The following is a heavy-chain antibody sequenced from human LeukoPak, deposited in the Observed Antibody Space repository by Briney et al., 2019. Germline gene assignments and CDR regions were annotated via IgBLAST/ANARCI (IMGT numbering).Heavy chain of an antibody. CDR1: NGSVSSDSYY. CDR2: IYYSGST. CDR3: ARDRIYGRFDY. V-gene: IGHV4-61*01. Sequence: SETLSLTCTVSNGSVSSDSYYWSWIRQPPGKGLEWIGYIYYSGSTNYNPSLQSRVTISVDTSKSQFSLKLTSVTAADTAVYYCARDRIYGRFDYWGQGTLVTVSS. D-gene: IGHD3-10*02. J-gene: IGHJ4*02.